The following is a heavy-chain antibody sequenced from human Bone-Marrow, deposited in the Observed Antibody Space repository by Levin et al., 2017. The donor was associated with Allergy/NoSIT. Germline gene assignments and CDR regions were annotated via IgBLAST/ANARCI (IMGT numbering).Heavy chain of an antibody. D-gene: IGHD3-3*01. CDR1: GYTFTSYG. CDR3: ARQEDYDFWRGYYMDY. V-gene: IGHV1-18*01. Sequence: GESLKISCKASGYTFTSYGISWVRQAPGQGLEWVGWISANNGNTNYAQKLQGRATMTTDTSTSTAYMELRSLRSYDTAVYYCARQEDYDFWRGYYMDYWGQGTLVTVSS. CDR2: ISANNGNT. J-gene: IGHJ4*02.